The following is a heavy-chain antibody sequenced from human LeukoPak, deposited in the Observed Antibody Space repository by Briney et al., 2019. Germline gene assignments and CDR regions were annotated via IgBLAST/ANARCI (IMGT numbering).Heavy chain of an antibody. V-gene: IGHV1-69*13. J-gene: IGHJ6*03. Sequence: GASVKVSCKASGGTFSSYAISWVRQAPGQGLEWMGGIIPIFGTANYAQKFQGRVTITADESTSTAYMELSSLRSEDTAVYYCARAIRGGLRGYYYMDVWGKGTTVTVSS. D-gene: IGHD3-10*01. CDR3: ARAIRGGLRGYYYMDV. CDR2: IIPIFGTA. CDR1: GGTFSSYA.